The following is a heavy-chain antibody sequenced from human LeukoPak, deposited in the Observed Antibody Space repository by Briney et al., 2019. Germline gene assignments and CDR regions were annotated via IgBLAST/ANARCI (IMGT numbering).Heavy chain of an antibody. CDR1: GYTFTSYA. CDR3: AREQWLGYYYYGMDV. CDR2: INTNTGNP. Sequence: ASVKVSCKASGYTFTSYAMNWVRQAPGQGLEWMGWINTNTGNPTYAQGFTGRFVFSLDTSVRTAYLQISSLKAEDTAVYYCAREQWLGYYYYGMDVWGQGTTVTVSS. D-gene: IGHD6-19*01. V-gene: IGHV7-4-1*02. J-gene: IGHJ6*02.